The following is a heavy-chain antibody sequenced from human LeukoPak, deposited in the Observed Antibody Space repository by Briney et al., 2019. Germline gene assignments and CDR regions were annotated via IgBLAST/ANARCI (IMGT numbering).Heavy chain of an antibody. J-gene: IGHJ4*02. CDR1: GFSFSNSY. CDR2: ISSSGSTI. D-gene: IGHD5-24*01. V-gene: IGHV3-11*04. CDR3: ARDQGRWLQLRGLVY. Sequence: AGESLRLSCVVAGFSFSNSYTTWIRQTPGKGLEWVSYISSSGSTIYYVDSVKGRFTISRDNAKNSLYLQMNSLRAEDTAVYYCARDQGRWLQLRGLVYWGQGTLVTVSS.